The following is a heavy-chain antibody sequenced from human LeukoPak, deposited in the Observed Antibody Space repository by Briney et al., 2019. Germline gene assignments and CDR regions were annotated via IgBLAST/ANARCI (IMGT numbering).Heavy chain of an antibody. V-gene: IGHV4-34*01. CDR3: ARVAYRYVINDWSRTGLGAYPTKYYYHMDV. CDR1: GGSFSDYY. J-gene: IGHJ6*03. CDR2: INPSGST. D-gene: IGHD5-18*01. Sequence: KPSETLSLTCAVYGGSFSDYYWSWIRQPPGKGLEWIGEINPSGSTNYSPPLKSRVTISVDTSKNQFSLKLSSVAAADTAVYFCARVAYRYVINDWSRTGLGAYPTKYYYHMDVWDKGTTATVSS.